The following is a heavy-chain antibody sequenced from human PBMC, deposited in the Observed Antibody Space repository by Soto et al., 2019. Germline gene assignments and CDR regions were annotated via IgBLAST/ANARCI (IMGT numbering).Heavy chain of an antibody. CDR2: ISGSGGST. J-gene: IGHJ3*02. D-gene: IGHD1-7*01. CDR1: GFTFSSYA. CDR3: AKDPPLTGTTWYYAFDI. Sequence: PGGALRLSCAASGFTFSSYAISWVRQAPGKGLEWVSAISGSGGSTYYADSVKGRFTISRDNSKNTLYLQMNSLRAEDTAVYYCAKDPPLTGTTWYYAFDIWGQGTMVTVSS. V-gene: IGHV3-23*01.